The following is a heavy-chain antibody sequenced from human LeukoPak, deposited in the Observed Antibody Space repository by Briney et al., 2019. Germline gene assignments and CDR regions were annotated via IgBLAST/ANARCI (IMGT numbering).Heavy chain of an antibody. CDR2: INAGNGNT. CDR3: ASIIAAAGTV. Sequence: GGSLRLSCAASGYTFTSYAMHWVRQAPGQRLEWMGWINAGNGNTKYSQKFQGRVTITRDTSASTAYMELSSLRSEDTAVYYCASIIAAAGTVWGQGTLVTVSS. D-gene: IGHD6-13*01. CDR1: GYTFTSYA. V-gene: IGHV1-3*01. J-gene: IGHJ4*02.